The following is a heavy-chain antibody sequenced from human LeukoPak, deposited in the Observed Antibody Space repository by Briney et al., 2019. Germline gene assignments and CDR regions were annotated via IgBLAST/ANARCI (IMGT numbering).Heavy chain of an antibody. D-gene: IGHD6-19*01. CDR1: GGTFSSYA. J-gene: IGHJ4*02. Sequence: ASVKVSCKASGGTFSSYAISWVRQAPGQGLEWMGRVIPILGIANYAQKFQGRVTITADKSTSTAYMELSSLRSEDTAVYYCARDHSSGCTGDYWGQGTLVTVSS. V-gene: IGHV1-69*04. CDR3: ARDHSSGCTGDY. CDR2: VIPILGIA.